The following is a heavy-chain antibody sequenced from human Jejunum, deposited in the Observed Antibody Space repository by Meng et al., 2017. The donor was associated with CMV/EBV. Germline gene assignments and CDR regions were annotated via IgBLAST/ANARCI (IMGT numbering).Heavy chain of an antibody. CDR1: GSSISSHY. D-gene: IGHD1-26*01. CDR3: ARGGAIVGASGY. Sequence: TVAGSSISSHYWSWIRQPPGKGLEWIGYIYFTGSTNYNPSLRSRVTISVDTSRKQFSLKLSSVTAADTAMYYCARGGAIVGASGYWGQGMLVIVSS. CDR2: IYFTGST. V-gene: IGHV4-59*11. J-gene: IGHJ4*02.